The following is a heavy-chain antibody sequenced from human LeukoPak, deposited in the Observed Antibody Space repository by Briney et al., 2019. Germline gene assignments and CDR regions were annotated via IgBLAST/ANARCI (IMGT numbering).Heavy chain of an antibody. J-gene: IGHJ4*02. CDR1: GGSFSGYY. CDR2: INHSGST. Sequence: PSETLSLTCAVYGGSFSGYYWSWIRQPPGKGLEWIGEINHSGSTNYNPSLKSRVTISVDTSKNQFSLKLSSATAADTAVYYCARGIAARLDYWGQGTLVTVSS. V-gene: IGHV4-34*01. D-gene: IGHD6-6*01. CDR3: ARGIAARLDY.